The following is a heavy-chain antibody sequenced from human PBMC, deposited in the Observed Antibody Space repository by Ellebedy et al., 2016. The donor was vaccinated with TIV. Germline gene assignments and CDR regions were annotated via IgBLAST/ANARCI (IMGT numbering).Heavy chain of an antibody. J-gene: IGHJ4*02. CDR2: IWSGGGT. V-gene: IGHV3-66*01. D-gene: IGHD7-27*01. CDR1: GFTVSNNY. CDR3: ARDPPASGTRTWG. Sequence: GESLKISXAASGFTVSNNYMRWVRQAPGKGLEWVSLIWSGGGTHYADSVKGRFTISRDNSKNTLYLQMDNLRAEDTAMYYCARDPPASGTRTWGWGQGTLVTVSS.